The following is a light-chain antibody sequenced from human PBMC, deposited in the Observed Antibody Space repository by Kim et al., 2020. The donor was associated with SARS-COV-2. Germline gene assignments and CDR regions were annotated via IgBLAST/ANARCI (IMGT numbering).Light chain of an antibody. CDR3: QSYDGSNPSWV. CDR1: SGGSAGNN. CDR2: EDD. J-gene: IGLJ3*02. Sequence: TVATTSSRRSGGSAGNNEQWYQQHPRSAPTTVVYEDDERPAGVPDRFSCSIDSCSNSASLPTTGRQTEEDADDYCQSYDGSNPSWVFGGGTQLTVL. V-gene: IGLV6-57*03.